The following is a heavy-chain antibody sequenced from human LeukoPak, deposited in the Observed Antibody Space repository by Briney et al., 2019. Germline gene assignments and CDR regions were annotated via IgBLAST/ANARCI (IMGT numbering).Heavy chain of an antibody. D-gene: IGHD2-2*02. V-gene: IGHV3-21*01. Sequence: PGGSLRLSCAASGFTFSSYSMNWVRQAPGKGLEWVSSISSSSSYIYYADSVKGRFTIPRDSAKNTLYLQKNILRADETSVYYCARAGYCSRTSCYNGCYYDYRDVWGKGTTVTVSS. CDR3: ARAGYCSRTSCYNGCYYDYRDV. CDR1: GFTFSSYS. CDR2: ISSSSSYI. J-gene: IGHJ6*03.